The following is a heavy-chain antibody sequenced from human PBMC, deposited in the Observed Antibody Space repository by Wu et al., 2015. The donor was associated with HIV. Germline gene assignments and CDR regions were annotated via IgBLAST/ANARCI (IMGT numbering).Heavy chain of an antibody. CDR3: ATPSKYSSGWYSRVYYYGMDV. D-gene: IGHD6-19*01. CDR2: VDPEDGET. CDR1: GYTFTDYY. V-gene: IGHV1-69-2*01. Sequence: EVQLVQSGAEVKKPGATVKISCKVSGYTFTDYYMHWVQQAPGKGLEWMGLVDPEDGETIYAEKFQGRVTITADTSTDTAYMELSSLRSEDTAVYYCATPSKYSSGWYSRVYYYGMDVVGPRDHGHRLL. J-gene: IGHJ6*02.